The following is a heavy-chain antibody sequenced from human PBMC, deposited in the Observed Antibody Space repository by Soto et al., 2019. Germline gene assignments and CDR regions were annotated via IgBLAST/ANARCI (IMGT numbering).Heavy chain of an antibody. J-gene: IGHJ4*02. V-gene: IGHV3-23*01. D-gene: IGHD4-17*01. CDR2: ISGSGGST. CDR3: AKDDRYDYGDYVLGY. Sequence: GGSLRLSCAASGFTFSSYAMSWVRQAPGKGLEWVSAISGSGGSTYHADSVKGRFTISRDNSKNTLYLQMNSLRAEDTAVYYCAKDDRYDYGDYVLGYWGQGTLVTVSS. CDR1: GFTFSSYA.